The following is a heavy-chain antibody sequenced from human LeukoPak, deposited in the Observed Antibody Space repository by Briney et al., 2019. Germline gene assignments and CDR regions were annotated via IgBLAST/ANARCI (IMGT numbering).Heavy chain of an antibody. D-gene: IGHD5-18*01. Sequence: GASVTVSCKASGGTFSSYAISWVRQAPGQGLEWIGRIIPIFGTANYAQKFQGRVTITTDESTSTAYMELSSLRSEDTAVYYCARGGYSYGYGFDYWGQGTLVTVSS. V-gene: IGHV1-69*05. J-gene: IGHJ4*02. CDR1: GGTFSSYA. CDR3: ARGGYSYGYGFDY. CDR2: IIPIFGTA.